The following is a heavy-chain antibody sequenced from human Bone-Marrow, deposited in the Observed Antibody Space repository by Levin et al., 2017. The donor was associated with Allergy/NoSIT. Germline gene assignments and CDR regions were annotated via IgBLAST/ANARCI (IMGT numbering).Heavy chain of an antibody. CDR2: IILTLDIA. V-gene: IGHV1-69*04. J-gene: IGHJ2*01. CDR1: GGTFSNNG. Sequence: KISCKASGGTFSNNGISWVRQAPGHGLEWVGRIILTLDIANYAQKFEGRVTITADNSTNTAYMELHRLTSEDTAVYYCARVPPLPYWYYELWGRGTRVTVTS. CDR3: ARVPPLPYWYYEL.